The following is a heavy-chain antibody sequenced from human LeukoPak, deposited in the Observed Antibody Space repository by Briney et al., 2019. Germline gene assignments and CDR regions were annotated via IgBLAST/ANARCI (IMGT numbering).Heavy chain of an antibody. D-gene: IGHD3-22*01. V-gene: IGHV3-48*04. CDR1: GFTFSSYA. CDR2: ISSSGSTI. Sequence: GGSLRLSCAASGFTFSSYAMHWVRQAPGKGLEWVSYISSSGSTIYYADSVKGRFTISRDNAKNSLYLQMNSLRAEDTAVYYCARVRSQYYYDSSGYNDYWGQGTLVTVSS. CDR3: ARVRSQYYYDSSGYNDY. J-gene: IGHJ4*02.